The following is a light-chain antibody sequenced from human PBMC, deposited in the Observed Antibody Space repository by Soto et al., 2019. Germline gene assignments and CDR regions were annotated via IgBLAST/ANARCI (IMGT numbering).Light chain of an antibody. CDR1: QSVSYN. Sequence: EIVLTQSPATLSVSPGETATLSCRASQSVSYNLAWYQQKPGQGPRLLVYGAFTRATGIPARFIGSGSGTEFTRTIGSLQSEDFTVYYCQQYKKWPPLTFGGGTKVEIK. J-gene: IGKJ4*01. V-gene: IGKV3-15*01. CDR3: QQYKKWPPLT. CDR2: GAF.